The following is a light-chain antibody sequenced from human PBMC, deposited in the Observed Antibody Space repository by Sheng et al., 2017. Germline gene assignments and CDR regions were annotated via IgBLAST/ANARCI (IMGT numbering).Light chain of an antibody. CDR1: QSVSSSY. V-gene: IGKV3-20*01. CDR2: GAS. CDR3: QQYDKWPLT. J-gene: IGKJ4*01. Sequence: EIVLTQSPGTLSLSPGERVTLSCRARQSVSSSYLAWYQQKPGQAPRLLIYGASSRATGIPDRFSGSGSATDFTLTISRLEPEDSAVYYCQQYDKWPLTFGGGTKVEIK.